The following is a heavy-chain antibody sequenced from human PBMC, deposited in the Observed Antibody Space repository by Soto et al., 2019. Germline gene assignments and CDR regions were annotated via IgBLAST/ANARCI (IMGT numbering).Heavy chain of an antibody. J-gene: IGHJ6*02. CDR2: IYPGDSDT. Sequence: GESLKISCKGSGYSFTSYWIGWVRQMPGKGLEWMGIIYPGDSDTRYSPSFQGQSTTSADKSTTAAYLQWSGLKAPGTAIYFCAGGGNRGSYYYGMDVWGQGTTVTAP. CDR3: AGGGNRGSYYYGMDV. V-gene: IGHV5-51*01. CDR1: GYSFTSYW. D-gene: IGHD3-16*01.